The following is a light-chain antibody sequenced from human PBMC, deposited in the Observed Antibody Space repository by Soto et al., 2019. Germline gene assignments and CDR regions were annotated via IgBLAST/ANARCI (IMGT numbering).Light chain of an antibody. CDR3: QQYDSLPIT. CDR1: QSVSSN. J-gene: IGKJ5*01. V-gene: IGKV3D-15*01. CDR2: GAS. Sequence: EIVMTQSPATLSVSPRERATLSCRASQSVSSNLAWYQQKPGQAPRLLIYGASTRATGIPDRFSAFGSGADFTLTISRLEPEDFAVYYCQQYDSLPITFGQGTRLEIK.